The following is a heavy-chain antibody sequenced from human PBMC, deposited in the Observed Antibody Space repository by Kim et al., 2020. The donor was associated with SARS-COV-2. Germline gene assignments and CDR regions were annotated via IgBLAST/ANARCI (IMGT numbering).Heavy chain of an antibody. D-gene: IGHD5-12*01. J-gene: IGHJ4*01. Sequence: SETLSLTCAVYGGSFSGYYWSWIRQPPGKGLEWIGEMNHSGSTNYNPSLKSRVTISVDTSKNQFSLKLSSVTAADTAVYYCARGPAFNLYGGYRTHYFD. CDR1: GGSFSGYY. V-gene: IGHV4-34*01. CDR2: MNHSGST. CDR3: ARGPAFNLYGGYRTHYFD.